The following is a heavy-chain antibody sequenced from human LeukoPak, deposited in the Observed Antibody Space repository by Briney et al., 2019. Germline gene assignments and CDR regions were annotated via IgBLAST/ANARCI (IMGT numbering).Heavy chain of an antibody. V-gene: IGHV3-30-3*01. CDR1: GFTFSTYA. Sequence: GRSLRLSCAASGFTFSTYAMHWVRQAPGKGLEWVAVILYDGTNQYYADSVKGRFTISRDNSRNTLYLQMNSLKVEDTAVYYCARDHRYFDLWGRGTLVTVSS. CDR2: ILYDGTNQ. J-gene: IGHJ2*01. CDR3: ARDHRYFDL.